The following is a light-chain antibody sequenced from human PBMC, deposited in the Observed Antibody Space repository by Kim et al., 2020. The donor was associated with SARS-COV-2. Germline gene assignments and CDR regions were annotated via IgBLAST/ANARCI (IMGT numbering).Light chain of an antibody. CDR1: QSVSPY. J-gene: IGKJ4*01. CDR3: QLRTNWLT. V-gene: IGKV3-11*01. Sequence: SLAPGERATLSCRASQSVSPYLAWYQQKPGQAPRLLIYDASKRATGIPARFSGSWSGTDFTLTISSLAPDDFAVYYCQLRTNWLTSGGGTKVEIK. CDR2: DAS.